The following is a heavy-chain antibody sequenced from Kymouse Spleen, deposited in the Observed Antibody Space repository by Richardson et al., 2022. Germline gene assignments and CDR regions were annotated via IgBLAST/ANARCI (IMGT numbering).Heavy chain of an antibody. D-gene: IGHD3-9*01. Sequence: QVQLQQWGAGLLKPSETLSLTCAVYGGSFSGYYWSWIRQPPGKGLEWIGEINHSGSTNYNPSLKSRVTISVDTSKNQFSLKLSSVTAADTAVYYCASLLRYFDWLLSPLFDPWGQGTLVTVSS. CDR3: ASLLRYFDWLLSPLFDP. CDR1: GGSFSGYY. V-gene: IGHV4-34*01. CDR2: INHSGST. J-gene: IGHJ5*02.